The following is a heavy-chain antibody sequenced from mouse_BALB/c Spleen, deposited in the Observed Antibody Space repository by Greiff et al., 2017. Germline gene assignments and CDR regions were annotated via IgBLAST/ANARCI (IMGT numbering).Heavy chain of an antibody. Sequence: EVMLVESGGGLVQPGGSLKLSCAASGFTFSSYTMSWVRQTPEKRLEWVAYISNGGGSTYYPDTVKGRFTISRDNAKNTLYLQMSSLKSEDTAMYYCARLGRNLFDYWGQGTTLTVSS. CDR3: ARLGRNLFDY. CDR1: GFTFSSYT. V-gene: IGHV5-12-2*01. J-gene: IGHJ2*01. D-gene: IGHD3-3*01. CDR2: ISNGGGST.